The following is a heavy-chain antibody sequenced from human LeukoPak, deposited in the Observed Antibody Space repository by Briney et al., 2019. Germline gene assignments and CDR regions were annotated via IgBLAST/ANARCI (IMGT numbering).Heavy chain of an antibody. CDR1: GFTFSSYA. Sequence: GGSLRLSCAASGFTFSSYAMHWVRQAPGKGLEWVAVISYDGSNKYYADSVKGRITISRDNSRNTLYLQMNSLRAEDTAVYYCARDLDDYWGQGTLVTVSS. CDR2: ISYDGSNK. CDR3: ARDLDDY. V-gene: IGHV3-30*04. J-gene: IGHJ4*02.